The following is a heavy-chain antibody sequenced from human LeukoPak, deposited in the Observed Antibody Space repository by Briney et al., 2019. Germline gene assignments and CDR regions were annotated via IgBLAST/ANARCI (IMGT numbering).Heavy chain of an antibody. CDR2: IYHSGST. V-gene: IGHV4-38-2*01. CDR1: GYSISSGYY. J-gene: IGHJ4*02. D-gene: IGHD2-15*01. Sequence: SETLSLTCAVSGYSISSGYYWGWIRQPPGKGLEWIGIIYHSGSTYYNPSLKSRVTISVDTSKNQFSLKLSSVTAADTAVYYCASRDCSGGSCYSGEYFDYWGQGTLVTVSS. CDR3: ASRDCSGGSCYSGEYFDY.